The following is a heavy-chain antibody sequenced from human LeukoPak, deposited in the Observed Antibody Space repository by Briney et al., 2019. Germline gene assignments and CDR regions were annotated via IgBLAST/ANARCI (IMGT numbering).Heavy chain of an antibody. D-gene: IGHD3-16*02. V-gene: IGHV4-34*01. CDR1: GGSFSGYY. J-gene: IGHJ5*02. Sequence: PSETLSLTCAVYGGSFSGYYWSWIRQPPGKGLEWIGEINHSGSTNYNPSLKSRVTISVDTSKNQFSLKLNSVTAADTAVFYCARGGYVYIWESYRYNWFDPWGQGTLVTVSS. CDR3: ARGGYVYIWESYRYNWFDP. CDR2: INHSGST.